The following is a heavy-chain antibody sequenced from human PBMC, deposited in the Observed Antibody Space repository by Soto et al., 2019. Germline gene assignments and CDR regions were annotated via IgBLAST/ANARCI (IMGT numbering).Heavy chain of an antibody. CDR2: FDPEDGET. J-gene: IGHJ4*02. Sequence: ASVKVSCKASGGTFSSYTISWVRQAPGKGLEWMGGFDPEDGETIYAQKFQGRVTMTEDTSTDTAYMELSSLRSEDTAVYYCATAIAVAGDYFDYWGQGTLVTVSS. D-gene: IGHD6-19*01. CDR3: ATAIAVAGDYFDY. CDR1: GGTFSSYT. V-gene: IGHV1-24*01.